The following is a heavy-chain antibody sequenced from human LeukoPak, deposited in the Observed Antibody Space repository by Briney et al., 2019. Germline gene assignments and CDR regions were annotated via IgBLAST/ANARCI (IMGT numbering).Heavy chain of an antibody. V-gene: IGHV4-34*01. CDR1: GGSFSGYY. D-gene: IGHD6-13*01. CDR3: ARGPYSSSWSRALQH. Sequence: SETLSLTCAVYGGSFSGYYWSWIRQPPGKGLEWIGEINHSGSTNYNPSLKSRVTISVDTSKNQFSLKLSSVTAADTAVYYCARGPYSSSWSRALQHWGQGTLVTVSS. J-gene: IGHJ1*01. CDR2: INHSGST.